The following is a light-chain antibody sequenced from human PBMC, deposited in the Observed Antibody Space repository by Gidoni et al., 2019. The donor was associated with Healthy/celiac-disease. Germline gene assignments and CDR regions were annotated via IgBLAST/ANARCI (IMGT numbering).Light chain of an antibody. CDR1: QGISSA. J-gene: IGKJ1*01. V-gene: IGKV1-13*02. CDR2: DAS. Sequence: ATQLTQSPSSLSASVGDRVTITCRASQGISSALAWYQQKPWKAPKLLIYDASSLESGVPSRFSGSGSGTDFTLTISSLQPEDFATYYCQQFNSYPRTFGQGTKVEIK. CDR3: QQFNSYPRT.